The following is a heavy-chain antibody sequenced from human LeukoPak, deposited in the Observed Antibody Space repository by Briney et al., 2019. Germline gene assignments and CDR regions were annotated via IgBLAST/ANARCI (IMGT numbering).Heavy chain of an antibody. V-gene: IGHV6-1*01. D-gene: IGHD5-18*01. CDR1: GDSVSSNSAG. J-gene: IGHJ4*02. Sequence: SQTLSLTCAISGDSVSSNSAGWNWIRQSPSRGLEWLGRTYYRSKWYNDYAISVKSRITINPDTSKNQLSLQLNSVTPEDTAVYYCARAAMGGAGRFDYWGQGTLVTVSS. CDR2: TYYRSKWYN. CDR3: ARAAMGGAGRFDY.